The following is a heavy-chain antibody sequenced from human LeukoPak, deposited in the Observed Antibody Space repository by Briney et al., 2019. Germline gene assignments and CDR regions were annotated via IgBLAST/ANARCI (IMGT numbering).Heavy chain of an antibody. D-gene: IGHD2-2*01. CDR3: AGHRGCSSTSCYSVEFDP. J-gene: IGHJ5*02. CDR2: IIPIFGTA. Sequence: SVKVSCKASGGTFSSYAISWVRQAPGQGLEWMGGIIPIFGTANYAQKFQGRVTITADESTSTAYMELSSLRSEDTAVYYCAGHRGCSSTSCYSVEFDPWGQGTLVTVSS. V-gene: IGHV1-69*13. CDR1: GGTFSSYA.